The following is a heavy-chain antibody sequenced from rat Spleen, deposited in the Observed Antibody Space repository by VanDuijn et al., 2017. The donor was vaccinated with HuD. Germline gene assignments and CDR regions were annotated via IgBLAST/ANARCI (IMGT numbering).Heavy chain of an antibody. CDR2: ISTGGGST. Sequence: EVQLVESGGGLVQPGRSLKLSCAASGFTFSNYGMAWVRQTPTKDLEWVASISTGGGSTYYRDSVKGRFTISRDNAKSTLYLQMDSLRSEDTATYYCTTWFTIAAISTFDYWGQGVMVTVSS. D-gene: IGHD1-2*01. J-gene: IGHJ2*01. CDR1: GFTFSNYG. V-gene: IGHV5-27*01. CDR3: TTWFTIAAISTFDY.